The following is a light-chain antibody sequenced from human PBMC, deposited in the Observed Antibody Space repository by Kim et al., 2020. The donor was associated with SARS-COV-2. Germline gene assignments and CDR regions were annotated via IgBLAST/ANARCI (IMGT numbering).Light chain of an antibody. J-gene: IGLJ2*01. CDR2: QDN. CDR1: KLGEKY. CDR3: QTWDSTTVI. V-gene: IGLV3-1*01. Sequence: SSELTQPPSVSVSPGQTARITCSGDKLGEKYTSWYQHKSGQSPVVVIYQDNKRPSGMTERFSGSSSENTATLTISGTQPMDEADYYCQTWDSTTVIFGGGTQLTVL.